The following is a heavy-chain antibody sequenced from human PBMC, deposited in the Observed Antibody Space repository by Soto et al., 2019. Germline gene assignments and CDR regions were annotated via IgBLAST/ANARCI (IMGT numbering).Heavy chain of an antibody. CDR2: INHSGST. CDR3: ARGLRGNYGSGSYSSLDY. D-gene: IGHD3-10*01. Sequence: SETLSLTCAVYGGSFSGYYWSWIRQPPGKGLEWIGEINHSGSTNYNPSLKSRVTISVDTSKNQFSLKLSSVTAADTAVYYCARGLRGNYGSGSYSSLDYWGQGTLVTVSS. V-gene: IGHV4-34*01. J-gene: IGHJ4*02. CDR1: GGSFSGYY.